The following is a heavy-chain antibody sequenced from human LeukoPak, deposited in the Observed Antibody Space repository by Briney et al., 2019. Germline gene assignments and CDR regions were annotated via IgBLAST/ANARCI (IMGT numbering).Heavy chain of an antibody. CDR3: ARVNYYDSSGYRSGWFDP. Sequence: GGSLRLSCAASGFIFSSYAMSWVRQAPGKGLEWVSAMSGSGSTYYADSVKGRFTISRDNSKNTLYLQMNSLRAEDTAVYYCARVNYYDSSGYRSGWFDPWGQGTLVTVSS. J-gene: IGHJ5*02. D-gene: IGHD3-22*01. CDR2: MSGSGST. V-gene: IGHV3-23*01. CDR1: GFIFSSYA.